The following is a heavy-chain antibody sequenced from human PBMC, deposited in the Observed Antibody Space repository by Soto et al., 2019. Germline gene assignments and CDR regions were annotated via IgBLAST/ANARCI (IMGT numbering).Heavy chain of an antibody. V-gene: IGHV3-7*04. Sequence: EVQLVESGGGLVQPGGSLRLSCAASGLAFSTHWMTWVRQAPGKGLEWVANINQDGTEKYYVDSVKGRFTISRDNAKNSLYLQMNSLRAEDTALYYCAKDAPGSGWLSDYWGQGARVTVSS. CDR2: INQDGTEK. D-gene: IGHD3-22*01. CDR1: GLAFSTHW. J-gene: IGHJ4*02. CDR3: AKDAPGSGWLSDY.